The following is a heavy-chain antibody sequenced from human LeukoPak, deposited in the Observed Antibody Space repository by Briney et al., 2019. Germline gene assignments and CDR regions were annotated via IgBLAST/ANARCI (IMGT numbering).Heavy chain of an antibody. J-gene: IGHJ4*02. Sequence: SETLSLTCAVYGDSFSGYYWSWIRQAPGKGLEWIAEIDHRGTTHYNPSLMSRVNISADTSRNQFSLNLDSVTAADTAVYYCARSWAGMYYPFYYFDYWGQGALVTVSP. D-gene: IGHD1-26*01. CDR2: IDHRGTT. CDR1: GDSFSGYY. CDR3: ARSWAGMYYPFYYFDY. V-gene: IGHV4-34*01.